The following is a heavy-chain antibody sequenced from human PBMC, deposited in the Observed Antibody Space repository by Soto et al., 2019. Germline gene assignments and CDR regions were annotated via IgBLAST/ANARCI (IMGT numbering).Heavy chain of an antibody. CDR1: GVSISSYS. V-gene: IGHV4-59*01. J-gene: IGHJ5*02. Sequence: LSETLSLTCTVSGVSISSYSWSWIRQPPGGALEWIGYVHHSESTNYNPSLKSRVTISVDTSKNQFSLKLSSVTAADTAVYYCARLHPDYGFDPWGQGTLVTVSS. CDR2: VHHSEST. D-gene: IGHD4-17*01. CDR3: ARLHPDYGFDP.